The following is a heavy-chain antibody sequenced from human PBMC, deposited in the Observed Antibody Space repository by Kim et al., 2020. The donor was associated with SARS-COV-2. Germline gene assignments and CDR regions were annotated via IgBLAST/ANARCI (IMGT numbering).Heavy chain of an antibody. CDR3: AKEDEGGVWH. J-gene: IGHJ4*02. CDR1: GFTFSSSC. Sequence: GGSLRLSCAASGFTFSSSCMTWVRQAPGKGLEWVSAIDSGGATVYSDSVKGRFIISRHNFKNTLHLQMNSRIPEDTAVYYCAKEDEGGVWHCGQEYRVT. CDR2: IDSGGAT. V-gene: IGHV3-53*04. D-gene: IGHD3-10*01.